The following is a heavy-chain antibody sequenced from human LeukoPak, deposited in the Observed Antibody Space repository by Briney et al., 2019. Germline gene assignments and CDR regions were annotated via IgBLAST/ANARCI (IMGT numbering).Heavy chain of an antibody. J-gene: IGHJ5*02. D-gene: IGHD3-10*01. CDR1: GGSFSGYY. CDR2: INHSGST. CDR3: ARRGVRGVITPNWFDP. V-gene: IGHV4-34*01. Sequence: PSETLSLTCAVYGGSFSGYYWSWIRQPPGKGLEWIGEINHSGSTNYNPSLKSRVTISVDTSKNQFSLKLSSVTAADTAVYYCARRGVRGVITPNWFDPWGQGTLVTVSP.